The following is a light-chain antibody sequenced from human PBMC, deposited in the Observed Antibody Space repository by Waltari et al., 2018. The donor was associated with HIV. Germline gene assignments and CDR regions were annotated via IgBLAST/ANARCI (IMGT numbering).Light chain of an antibody. CDR1: QRSSTN. J-gene: IGKJ4*01. V-gene: IGKV3-15*01. CDR2: GAS. CDR3: QQYSKWPPLT. Sequence: ILMTQSPVTLSVSPGDRASLSCRASQRSSTNLACYQHKPGHAPRLLIYGASTSATGVPARFSGSGSGTEFTLTISILQSEDFAVYYCQQYSKWPPLTFGGGTKVEIK.